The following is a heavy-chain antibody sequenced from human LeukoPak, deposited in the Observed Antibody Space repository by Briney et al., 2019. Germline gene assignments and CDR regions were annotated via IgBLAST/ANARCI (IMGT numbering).Heavy chain of an antibody. Sequence: GGSLRLSCAASGCTFPNYVMSWVRQAPGKGLEWVSGISGSGGNTYYADSVKGRFTISRDNSKNTLYLQMNSLRAEDAAVYYCANEYSKGDVWGQGTMVTVSS. CDR3: ANEYSKGDV. CDR1: GCTFPNYV. V-gene: IGHV3-23*01. CDR2: ISGSGGNT. J-gene: IGHJ3*01. D-gene: IGHD4-11*01.